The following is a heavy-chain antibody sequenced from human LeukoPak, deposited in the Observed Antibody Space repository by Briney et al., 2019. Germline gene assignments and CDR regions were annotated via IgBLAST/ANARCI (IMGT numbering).Heavy chain of an antibody. V-gene: IGHV4-59*01. J-gene: IGHJ4*02. D-gene: IGHD1-26*01. CDR3: ARDSLGGSYFDY. CDR2: IYYSRST. Sequence: SETLSLTCTVSGGSISSYYWSWIRQPPGKGLEWIGYIYYSRSTNYNPSLKSRVTISVDTSKNQFSLKLSSVTAADTAVYYCARDSLGGSYFDYWGQGTLVTVSS. CDR1: GGSISSYY.